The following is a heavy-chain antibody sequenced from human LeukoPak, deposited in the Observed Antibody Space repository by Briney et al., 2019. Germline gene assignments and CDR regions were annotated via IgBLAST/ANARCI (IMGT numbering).Heavy chain of an antibody. CDR3: AREGNQDPGAFDI. V-gene: IGHV4-34*01. Sequence: PSETLSLTCAVYGGSFSGYYWSWIRQPPGKGLEWIGEINHSGSTNYNPSLKSRVTISVDTSKNQFSLKLSSVTAADTAVYYCAREGNQDPGAFDIWGQGTMVTVSS. CDR1: GGSFSGYY. CDR2: INHSGST. D-gene: IGHD1-14*01. J-gene: IGHJ3*02.